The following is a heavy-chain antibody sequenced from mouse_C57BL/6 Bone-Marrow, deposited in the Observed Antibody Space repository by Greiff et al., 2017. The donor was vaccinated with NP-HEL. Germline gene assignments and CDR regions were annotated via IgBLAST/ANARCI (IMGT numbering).Heavy chain of an antibody. CDR2: ISNGGGST. CDR1: GFTFSYYY. Sequence: DVQLVESGGGLVQPGGSLKLSCAASGFTFSYYYMYWVRQTPEKRLEWVAYISNGGGSTYYPDTVKGRFTISRDNAKNTLYLQMSRLKSEDTAMYYCARHADDYGGFAYWGQGTLVTVSA. J-gene: IGHJ3*01. CDR3: ARHADDYGGFAY. V-gene: IGHV5-12*01. D-gene: IGHD2-4*01.